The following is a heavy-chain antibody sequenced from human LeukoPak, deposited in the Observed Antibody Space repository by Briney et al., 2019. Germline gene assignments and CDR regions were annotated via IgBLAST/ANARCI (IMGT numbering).Heavy chain of an antibody. V-gene: IGHV4-59*12. D-gene: IGHD3-16*01. CDR3: ARRPFYYYYYMDV. CDR2: IYYSGST. Sequence: SSETLSLTCTVSGGSISSYYWSWIRQPPGKGLEWIGYIYYSGSTNYNPSLKSRVTISVDTSKNQFSLKPSSVTAADTAVYYCARRPFYYYYYMDVWGKGTTVTVSS. J-gene: IGHJ6*03. CDR1: GGSISSYY.